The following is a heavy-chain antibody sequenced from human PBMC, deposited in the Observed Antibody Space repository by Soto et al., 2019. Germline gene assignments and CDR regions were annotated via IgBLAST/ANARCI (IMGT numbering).Heavy chain of an antibody. CDR3: ARGTHGGITIFGVVMNYGMDV. J-gene: IGHJ6*02. D-gene: IGHD3-3*01. CDR2: INHSGST. Sequence: PSETLSLTCAVYGGSFSGYYWSWIRQPPGKGLEWIGEINHSGSTNYNPSLKSRVTISVDTSKNQFSLELSSVTAADTAVYYCARGTHGGITIFGVVMNYGMDVWGQGTTVTVSS. V-gene: IGHV4-34*01. CDR1: GGSFSGYY.